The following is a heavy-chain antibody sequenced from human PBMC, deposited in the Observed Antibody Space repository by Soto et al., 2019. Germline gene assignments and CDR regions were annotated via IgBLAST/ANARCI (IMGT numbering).Heavy chain of an antibody. V-gene: IGHV1-2*02. CDR2: INPNSGGT. CDR3: ARGPDRGRFLEWRRDYYYYCMDV. J-gene: IGHJ6*02. Sequence: ASVKVSCKASGYTFTGCYMHWVRQAPGQGLEWMGWINPNSGGTNYAQKFQGRVTMTRDTSISAAYMELSRLRSDDTAVYYCARGPDRGRFLEWRRDYYYYCMDVWGQGTTVTVSS. CDR1: GYTFTGCY. D-gene: IGHD3-3*01.